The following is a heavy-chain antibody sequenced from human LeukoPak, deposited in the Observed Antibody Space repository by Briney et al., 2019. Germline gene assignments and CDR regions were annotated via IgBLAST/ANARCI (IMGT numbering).Heavy chain of an antibody. Sequence: GASVKVSCKPAGYTFFDHYLNWVSQAPGQGLESLGWIDPDTGDTNYPQKFQGRVTMSRDTPSSTAYMELNRLRSDDTAVYYCARAGHNSNSGGYDFWGLGTLVTVSS. J-gene: IGHJ4*02. D-gene: IGHD3-22*01. CDR3: ARAGHNSNSGGYDF. CDR2: IDPDTGDT. V-gene: IGHV1-2*02. CDR1: GYTFFDHY.